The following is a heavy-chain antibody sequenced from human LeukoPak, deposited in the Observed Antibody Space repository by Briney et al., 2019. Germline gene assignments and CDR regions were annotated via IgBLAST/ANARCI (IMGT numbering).Heavy chain of an antibody. D-gene: IGHD3-3*01. CDR2: IIPIFGTA. V-gene: IGHV1-69*05. CDR3: ASLSDFKLAFDI. CDR1: GGAFSSYA. J-gene: IGHJ3*02. Sequence: GASVKVSCKXSGGAFSSYAISWVRQAPGQGLEWMGRIIPIFGTANYAQKFQGRVTITTDESTSTAYMELSSLRSEDTAVYYCASLSDFKLAFDIWGQGTMVTVSS.